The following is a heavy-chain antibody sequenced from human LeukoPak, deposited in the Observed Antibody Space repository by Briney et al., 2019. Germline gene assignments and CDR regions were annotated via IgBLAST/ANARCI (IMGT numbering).Heavy chain of an antibody. CDR1: GYTSSNYG. CDR2: ISIYNGNT. D-gene: IGHD2-21*02. Sequence: GASVKVSCKASGYTSSNYGVNWVRQAPGQGLEWMGWISIYNGNTNYAQILQGRVTMTTDTSTSTVYMELRSLRSDDTAVYYCASNPRGDSWTFDYWGQGTLVTVSS. CDR3: ASNPRGDSWTFDY. V-gene: IGHV1-18*04. J-gene: IGHJ4*02.